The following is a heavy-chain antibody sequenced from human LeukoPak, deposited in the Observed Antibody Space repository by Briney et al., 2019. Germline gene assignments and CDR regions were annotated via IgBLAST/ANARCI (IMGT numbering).Heavy chain of an antibody. Sequence: PSETLSLTCAVHGGSFSGFYWTWMRQTPGKGPEWIGENTHAGRTAYNPSFRSRATISVDTSHSQFSLQLSSVTAADTAVYYCARGLGEGHPDHWGQGTLVTVSS. CDR3: ARGLGEGHPDH. CDR1: GGSFSGFY. V-gene: IGHV4-34*01. CDR2: NTHAGRT. J-gene: IGHJ4*02.